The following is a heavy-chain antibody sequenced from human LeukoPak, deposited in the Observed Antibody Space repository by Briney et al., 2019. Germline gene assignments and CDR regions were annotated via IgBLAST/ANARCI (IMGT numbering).Heavy chain of an antibody. CDR2: IKSKIDGGTP. J-gene: IGHJ6*03. Sequence: GGSLRLSCAASGFTFSNAWMSWVRQAPGKGLEWVGRIKSKIDGGTPDYAAPVKGRFTISRDDSKNTLYLQMNSLKTEDTAVYYCTTDLAFGGVIVNTDYYDMDVWGKGTTVTISS. V-gene: IGHV3-15*01. CDR3: TTDLAFGGVIVNTDYYDMDV. D-gene: IGHD3-16*02. CDR1: GFTFSNAW.